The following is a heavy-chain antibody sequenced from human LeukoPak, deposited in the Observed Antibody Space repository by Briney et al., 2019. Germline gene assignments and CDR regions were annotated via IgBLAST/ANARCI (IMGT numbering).Heavy chain of an antibody. CDR2: IIPIFGTA. J-gene: IGHJ4*02. CDR3: ARSPIVGATTPYFDY. D-gene: IGHD1-26*01. CDR1: GGTFSSYA. Sequence: GASVKVSCKASGGTFSSYAISWVRQAPGQGLEWMGGIIPIFGTANYAQKFQGGVTITTDESTSTAYMELSSLRSEDTAVYYCARSPIVGATTPYFDYWGQGTLVTVSS. V-gene: IGHV1-69*05.